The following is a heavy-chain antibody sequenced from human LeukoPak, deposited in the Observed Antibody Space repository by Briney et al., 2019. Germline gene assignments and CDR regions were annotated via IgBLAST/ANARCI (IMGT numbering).Heavy chain of an antibody. D-gene: IGHD5-18*01. Sequence: PGGSLRLSCAASGFTFSSYGMHWVRQAPGKGLEWVAFIRYDGSNKYYADSLKGRFTISRDNSKNTLYLQMNSQRAEDTAVYYCAKDAGPDGYSYGAARDPYYYYYYMDVWGKGTTVTISS. J-gene: IGHJ6*03. CDR3: AKDAGPDGYSYGAARDPYYYYYYMDV. CDR2: IRYDGSNK. CDR1: GFTFSSYG. V-gene: IGHV3-30*02.